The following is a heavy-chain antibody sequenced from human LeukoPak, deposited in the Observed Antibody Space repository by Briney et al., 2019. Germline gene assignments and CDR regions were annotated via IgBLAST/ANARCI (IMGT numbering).Heavy chain of an antibody. V-gene: IGHV4-34*01. Sequence: PSETLSLTCGVYGGSFSGYYWSWLLQPPGNGLEWIGEINHSGSTNYNPSLKSRVTISVDTSKNQFSLKLSSVTAADTAVYYCARDPRPVGTMVRAFDYWGQGTLVTVSS. CDR2: INHSGST. J-gene: IGHJ4*02. CDR1: GGSFSGYY. CDR3: ARDPRPVGTMVRAFDY. D-gene: IGHD3-10*01.